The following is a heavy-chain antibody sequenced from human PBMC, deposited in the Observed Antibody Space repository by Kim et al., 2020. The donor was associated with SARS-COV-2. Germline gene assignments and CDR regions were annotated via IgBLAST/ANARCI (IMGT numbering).Heavy chain of an antibody. Sequence: LKSRVTISVDTSKNQFSRKLSSVTAADTAVYYCARAGGYCSSTSCDAFDIWGQGTMVTVSS. CDR3: ARAGGYCSSTSCDAFDI. J-gene: IGHJ3*02. D-gene: IGHD2-2*01. V-gene: IGHV4-59*01.